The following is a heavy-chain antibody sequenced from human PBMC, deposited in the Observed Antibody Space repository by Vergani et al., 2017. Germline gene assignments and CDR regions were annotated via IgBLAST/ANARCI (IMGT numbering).Heavy chain of an antibody. V-gene: IGHV1-69*01. Sequence: QVQLVQSGAEVKKPGSSVKVSCKASGGTFSSYAISWVRQAPGQGLEWMGGLIPIFGTANYAQKFQGIVTITAEESTSTAYMELSSLRSEDTAVYYFARGPSQGYGDYIFDYYMDVWGKGTTVTVSS. CDR1: GGTFSSYA. CDR2: LIPIFGTA. CDR3: ARGPSQGYGDYIFDYYMDV. J-gene: IGHJ6*03. D-gene: IGHD4-17*01.